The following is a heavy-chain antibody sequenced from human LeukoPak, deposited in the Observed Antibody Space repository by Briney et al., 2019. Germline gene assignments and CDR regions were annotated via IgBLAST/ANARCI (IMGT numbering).Heavy chain of an antibody. CDR2: IYYSGST. J-gene: IGHJ4*02. CDR1: GGSISSYY. CDR3: ARDDYGDYEFDY. V-gene: IGHV4-59*01. D-gene: IGHD4-17*01. Sequence: SETLSFTCTVSGGSISSYYWSWIRQPPGKGLEWIGYIYYSGSTNYNPSLKSRVTISVDTSKNQFSLKLSSVTAADTAVYYCARDDYGDYEFDYWGQGTLVTVSS.